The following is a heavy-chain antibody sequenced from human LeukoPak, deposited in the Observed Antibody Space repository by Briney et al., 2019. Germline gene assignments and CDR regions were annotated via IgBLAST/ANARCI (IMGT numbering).Heavy chain of an antibody. J-gene: IGHJ6*03. V-gene: IGHV1-46*01. CDR1: GYTFTSYY. D-gene: IGHD6-6*01. CDR3: ARVAQEYSSSSRYYYYYMDV. Sequence: ASVKVSCKASGYTFTSYYMHWVRQAPGQGLEWMGIINPSGGSTSYAQKFQGRVTMTRDTSTSTVYMELSSLRSEDTAVYYCARVAQEYSSSSRYYYYYMDVWGKGPRSPSP. CDR2: INPSGGST.